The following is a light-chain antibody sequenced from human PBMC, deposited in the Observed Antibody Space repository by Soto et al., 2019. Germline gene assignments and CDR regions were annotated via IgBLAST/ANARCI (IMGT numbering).Light chain of an antibody. J-gene: IGKJ3*01. CDR3: HQYGSSPPA. CDR1: QSVSSSY. Sequence: EIVLTQSPGTLSLSPGERDTLSCRASQSVSSSYLAWYQQKPGQAPRLLIYGESSRATGIPDRFSVSGSGTDFTLTIRRLEPEDCAVYYCHQYGSSPPAFGPGTKLEIK. CDR2: GES. V-gene: IGKV3-20*01.